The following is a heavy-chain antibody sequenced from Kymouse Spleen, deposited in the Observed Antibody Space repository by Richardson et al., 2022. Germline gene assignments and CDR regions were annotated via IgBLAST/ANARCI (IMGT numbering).Heavy chain of an antibody. Sequence: QVQLVESGGGVVQPGRSLRLSCAASGFTFSSYGMHWVRQAPGKGLEWVAVISYDGSNKYYADSVKGRFTISRDNSKNTLYLQMNSLRAEDTAVYYCAKDLYNWNYYYGMDVWGQGTTVTVSS. J-gene: IGHJ6*02. V-gene: IGHV3-30*18. D-gene: IGHD1-20*01,IGHD1-7*01. CDR3: AKDLYNWNYYYGMDV. CDR1: GFTFSSYG. CDR2: ISYDGSNK.